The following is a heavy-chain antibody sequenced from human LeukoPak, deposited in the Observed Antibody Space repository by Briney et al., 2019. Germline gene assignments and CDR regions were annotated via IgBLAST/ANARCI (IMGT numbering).Heavy chain of an antibody. CDR1: GYTFTSYD. D-gene: IGHD1-26*01. J-gene: IGHJ5*02. CDR3: ARVDSGTSLGDWFDP. V-gene: IGHV1-8*01. CDR2: MNPNSGNT. Sequence: ASVKVSCKAPGYTFTSYDINWVRQATGQGLEWMGWMNPNSGNTGYAQKFQGRVTMTRNTSISTAYMELSGLRSEDTAVYYCARVDSGTSLGDWFDPWGQGTLVTVSS.